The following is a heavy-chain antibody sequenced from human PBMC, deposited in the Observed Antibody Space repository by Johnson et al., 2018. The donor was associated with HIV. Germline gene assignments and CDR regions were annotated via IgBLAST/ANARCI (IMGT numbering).Heavy chain of an antibody. CDR1: A. CDR3: ARDSGYEDHDGFDI. Sequence: AMHWVRQTPGKGLEWVAVISSDGSNKYFADSVKGRFIISRDNSKNTLYLQMNSLTTEDTAAYYCARDSGYEDHDGFDIWGQGTMVTVSS. J-gene: IGHJ3*02. D-gene: IGHD5-12*01. CDR2: ISSDGSNK. V-gene: IGHV3-30*04.